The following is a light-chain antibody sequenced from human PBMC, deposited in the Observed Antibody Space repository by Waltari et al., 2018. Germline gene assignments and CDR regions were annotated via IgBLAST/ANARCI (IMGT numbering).Light chain of an antibody. J-gene: IGKJ2*01. CDR2: DAS. Sequence: EIVLTQSPATLSLSPGERATLSCRASQSVCIYSAWYHQKSGQAPRLLIYDASNRATGTPARFSGSGSETDFTFTISSLEPEDFVVYYGHQRLIWPYTFGQGTKLEIK. CDR3: HQRLIWPYT. CDR1: QSVCIY. V-gene: IGKV3-11*01.